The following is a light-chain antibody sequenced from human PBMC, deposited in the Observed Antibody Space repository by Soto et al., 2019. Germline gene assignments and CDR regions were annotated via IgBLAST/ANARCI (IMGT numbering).Light chain of an antibody. CDR1: QDISNY. J-gene: IGKJ1*01. CDR3: QNYNRASWT. V-gene: IGKV1-27*01. Sequence: DIQMTQSPSSLSASVGDRVTITCRASQDISNYLAWYQQKPGKVPKLLIYGASTLQSGVPSRFSGSGSGTDFTLIISSLQTEDVATYYCQNYNRASWTFGQGTKVESK. CDR2: GAS.